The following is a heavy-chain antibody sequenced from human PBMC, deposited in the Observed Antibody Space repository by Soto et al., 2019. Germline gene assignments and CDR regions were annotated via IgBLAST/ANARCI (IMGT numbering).Heavy chain of an antibody. V-gene: IGHV3-48*01. J-gene: IGHJ4*02. CDR3: ARDRHGYLDY. CDR1: GFTFSSYS. Sequence: GGSLRLSCAASGFTFSSYSINWVRQAPGKGLEWVSYISTSGSTIYYADSVKGRFTISRDNSKNTLYLQMNSLRAEDTAVYYCARDRHGYLDYWGQGTLVTVSS. CDR2: ISTSGSTI.